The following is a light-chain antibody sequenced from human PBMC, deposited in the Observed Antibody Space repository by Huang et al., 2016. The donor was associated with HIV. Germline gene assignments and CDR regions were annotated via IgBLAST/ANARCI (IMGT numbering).Light chain of an antibody. CDR2: GAS. J-gene: IGKJ1*01. V-gene: IGKV3-20*01. CDR3: QQYRSSPWT. Sequence: EIVLTQSPGTLSLSPGERATLSCRASQSVSSTYLAWYQQKPGRTPRLLIYGASNRATGIADRFSGGGSGTDFTLTITRLEPEDFAVYYCQQYRSSPWTFGQGTKVE. CDR1: QSVSSTY.